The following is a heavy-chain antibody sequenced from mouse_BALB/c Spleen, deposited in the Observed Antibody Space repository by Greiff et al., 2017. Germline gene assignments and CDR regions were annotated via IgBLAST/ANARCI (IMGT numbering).Heavy chain of an antibody. Sequence: EVQRVESGGGLVKPGGSLKLSCAASGFTFSSYAMSWVRQTPEKRLEWVASISSGGSTYYPDSVKGRFTISRDNARNILYLQMSSLRSEDTAMYYCAGDYDYYAMDYWGQGTSVTVSS. CDR3: AGDYDYYAMDY. V-gene: IGHV5-6-5*01. CDR1: GFTFSSYA. J-gene: IGHJ4*01. CDR2: ISSGGST. D-gene: IGHD2-4*01.